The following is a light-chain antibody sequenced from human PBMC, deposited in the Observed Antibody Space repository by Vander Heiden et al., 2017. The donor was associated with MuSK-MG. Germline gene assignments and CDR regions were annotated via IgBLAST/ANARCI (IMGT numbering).Light chain of an antibody. V-gene: IGKV1-39*01. CDR1: QSISSY. CDR3: QQSYSTPPDT. CDR2: AAS. Sequence: DIQMTHSPSSLSASVGDRVTITCRASQSISSYLNWYQQKPGKAPKLLIYAASSLQSGVPSRFSGSGSGTDFTLTISSLQPEDFATYYCQQSYSTPPDTFGHGTKVDIK. J-gene: IGKJ3*01.